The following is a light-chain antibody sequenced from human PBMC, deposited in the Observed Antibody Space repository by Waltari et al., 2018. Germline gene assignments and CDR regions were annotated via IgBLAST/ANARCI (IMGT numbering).Light chain of an antibody. CDR1: QNVYTN. J-gene: IGKJ4*01. CDR2: GAS. CDR3: QQYNNWPPLT. Sequence: EIVMTQSPATLSLSPGERATLSCKASQNVYTNLAGYQQKPGQAPRPLISGASTRATGVPSRFSGSGSGTEFTLTISSLQSEDIAVYYCQQYNNWPPLTFGGGTRVDIK. V-gene: IGKV3-15*01.